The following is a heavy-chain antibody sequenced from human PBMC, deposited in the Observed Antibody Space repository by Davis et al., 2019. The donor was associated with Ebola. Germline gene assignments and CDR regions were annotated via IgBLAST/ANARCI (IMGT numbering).Heavy chain of an antibody. CDR2: IYYSGST. J-gene: IGHJ4*02. Sequence: MPSETLSLTCTVSGGSISSGGYYWSWIRQHPGKGLEWIGYIYYSGSTNYNPSLKSRVTISVDTSKNQFSLKLSSATAADTAVYYCARGAGADGIWGQGTLVTVSS. D-gene: IGHD1-26*01. CDR1: GGSISSGGYY. V-gene: IGHV4-61*08. CDR3: ARGAGADGI.